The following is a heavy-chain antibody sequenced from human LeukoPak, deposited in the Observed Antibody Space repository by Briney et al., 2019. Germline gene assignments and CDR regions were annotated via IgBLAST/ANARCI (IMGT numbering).Heavy chain of an antibody. CDR3: ARDYYDSSGYYYWAAFDI. CDR1: GGTFSSYA. CDR2: ISAYNGNT. D-gene: IGHD3-22*01. Sequence: ASVKVSCKASGGTFSSYAISWVRQAPGQGLEWMGWISAYNGNTNYAQKLQGRVTMTTDTSTSTAYMELRSLRSDDTAVYYCARDYYDSSGYYYWAAFDIWGHGTMVTVSS. J-gene: IGHJ3*02. V-gene: IGHV1-18*01.